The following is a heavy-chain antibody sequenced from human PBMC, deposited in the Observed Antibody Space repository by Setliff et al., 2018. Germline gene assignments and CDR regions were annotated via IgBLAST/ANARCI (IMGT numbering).Heavy chain of an antibody. J-gene: IGHJ4*02. D-gene: IGHD3-9*01. Sequence: TLSLTCTVSGDSISSGDYYWSWIRQPPGKGLEWIGYIYYSGSTNYNPSLKSRVTISVDTSKNQFSLKLNSVTAADTAVYYCARGYYDILTGYYIGYWGQGTLVTVSS. CDR1: GDSISSGDYY. CDR3: ARGYYDILTGYYIGY. CDR2: IYYSGST. V-gene: IGHV4-30-4*08.